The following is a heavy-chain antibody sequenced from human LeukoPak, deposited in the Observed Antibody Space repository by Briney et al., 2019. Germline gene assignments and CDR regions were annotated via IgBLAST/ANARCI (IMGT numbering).Heavy chain of an antibody. J-gene: IGHJ4*02. Sequence: GASVKVSCKASGYTFSSYDINWVRQATGQGLEWMGWMNPNSGNTAYAQKSQGRVTMSRDTSISTAYMELSSLRSEDTAVYYCARLPKYSRPLDYWGQGTLVTVSS. V-gene: IGHV1-8*02. CDR3: ARLPKYSRPLDY. CDR2: MNPNSGNT. CDR1: GYTFSSYD. D-gene: IGHD6-6*01.